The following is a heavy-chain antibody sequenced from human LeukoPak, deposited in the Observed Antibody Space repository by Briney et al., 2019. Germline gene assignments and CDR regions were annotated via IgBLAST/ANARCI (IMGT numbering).Heavy chain of an antibody. J-gene: IGHJ4*02. CDR1: GGSFSGYY. CDR3: ASLLLWFGN. Sequence: SETLSLTCAVYGGSFSGYYWSWIRQPPGKGLEWIGEINHSGSTNYNPSLKSRVTISVDTSKNQFSLKLGSVTAADTAVYYCASLLLWFGNWGQGTLVTVSS. CDR2: INHSGST. D-gene: IGHD3-10*01. V-gene: IGHV4-34*01.